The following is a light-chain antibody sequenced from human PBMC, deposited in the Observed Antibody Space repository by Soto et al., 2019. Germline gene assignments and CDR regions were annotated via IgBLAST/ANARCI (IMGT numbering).Light chain of an antibody. CDR1: SSDVGGYNY. V-gene: IGLV2-14*03. J-gene: IGLJ1*01. Sequence: QSALTQPASVSGSPGXSITISCTGTSSDVGGYNYVSWYQHHPGKAPKLMIYDVSTRPSGVSNRFSGSKSGNTASLTISGLQAEDEADYYCSSYTSSSTLIFATGTKVTVL. CDR3: SSYTSSSTLI. CDR2: DVS.